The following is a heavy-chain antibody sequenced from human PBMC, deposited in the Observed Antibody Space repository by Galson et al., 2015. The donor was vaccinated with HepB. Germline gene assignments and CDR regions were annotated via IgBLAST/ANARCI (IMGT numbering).Heavy chain of an antibody. CDR3: AKDWALTIFGVVIREYFDY. V-gene: IGHV3-30*18. Sequence: SLRLSCAASGFTFSSYGMHWVRQAPGKGLEWVAVISYDGSNKYYADSVKGRFTISRDNSKNTLYLQMNSLRAEDTAVYYCAKDWALTIFGVVIREYFDYWGQGTLVTVSS. J-gene: IGHJ4*02. CDR1: GFTFSSYG. CDR2: ISYDGSNK. D-gene: IGHD3-3*01.